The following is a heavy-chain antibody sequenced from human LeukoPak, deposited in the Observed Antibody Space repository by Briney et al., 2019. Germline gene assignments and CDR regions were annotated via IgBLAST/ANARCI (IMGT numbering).Heavy chain of an antibody. CDR1: GFTVSSNY. V-gene: IGHV3-30*02. CDR3: AKDSVYIAPASVVASAAFDV. CDR2: IRNDGSKE. D-gene: IGHD2-8*01. J-gene: IGHJ3*01. Sequence: GGSLRLSCAASGFTVSSNYVIWVRQAPGKGLEWVAFIRNDGSKEYFADSVKGRFTISRDNSRNTVSLQMSGLKSEDTGFYYCAKDSVYIAPASVVASAAFDVWGLGTMVTVSS.